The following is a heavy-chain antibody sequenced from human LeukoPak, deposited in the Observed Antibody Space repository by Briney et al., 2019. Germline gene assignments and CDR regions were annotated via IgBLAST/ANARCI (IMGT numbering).Heavy chain of an antibody. J-gene: IGHJ4*02. D-gene: IGHD4-23*01. CDR3: AKKPPGNSPYDY. V-gene: IGHV3-23*01. CDR1: GFTFDVSA. Sequence: LGGSLRLSCAASGFTFDVSAMNWVRQAPGKGLEWVSASGNAGDTYYADSVKGRFTISRDNSKKMLFLQMTSLRAEDTAVYYCAKKPPGNSPYDYWGQETLVTVSP. CDR2: SGNAGDT.